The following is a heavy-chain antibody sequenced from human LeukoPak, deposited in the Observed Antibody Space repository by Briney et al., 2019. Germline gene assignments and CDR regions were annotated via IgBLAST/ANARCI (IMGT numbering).Heavy chain of an antibody. V-gene: IGHV1-8*03. Sequence: GASVKVSCKASGYTFTSYDINWVRQATGQGLEWMGRMNPNSGNTGYAQKFQGRVTITRNTSIGTAYMELSSLRSEDTAMYYCARDRMVRGVKGTDWFDPWGQGTLVTVSS. CDR3: ARDRMVRGVKGTDWFDP. J-gene: IGHJ5*02. CDR1: GYTFTSYD. CDR2: MNPNSGNT. D-gene: IGHD3-10*01.